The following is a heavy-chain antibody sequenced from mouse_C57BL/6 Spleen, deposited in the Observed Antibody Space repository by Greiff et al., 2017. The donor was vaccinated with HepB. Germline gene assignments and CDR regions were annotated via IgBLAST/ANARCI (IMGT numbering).Heavy chain of an antibody. CDR3: ARERDYAMDY. V-gene: IGHV5-4*01. Sequence: DVQLVESGGGLVKPGGSLKLSCAASGFTFSSYAMSWVRQTPEKRLEWVATISDGGSYTYYPDNVKGRFTISRDNAKNNLYLQMSHLKSEDTAMYYCARERDYAMDYWGQGTSVTVSS. CDR2: ISDGGSYT. CDR1: GFTFSSYA. J-gene: IGHJ4*01.